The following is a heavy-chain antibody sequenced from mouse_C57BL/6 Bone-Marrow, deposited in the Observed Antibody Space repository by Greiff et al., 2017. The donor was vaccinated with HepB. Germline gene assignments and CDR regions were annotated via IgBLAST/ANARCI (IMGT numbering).Heavy chain of an antibody. D-gene: IGHD2-4*01. J-gene: IGHJ1*03. CDR3: ARRSYYDYGDWYFDV. Sequence: EVQGVESGGGLVQPGGSLKLSCAASGFTFSDYYMYWVRQTPEKRLEWVAYISNGGGSTYYPDTVKGRFTISRDNAKNTLYLQMSRLKSEDTAMYYCARRSYYDYGDWYFDVWGTGTTVTVSS. CDR2: ISNGGGST. V-gene: IGHV5-12*01. CDR1: GFTFSDYY.